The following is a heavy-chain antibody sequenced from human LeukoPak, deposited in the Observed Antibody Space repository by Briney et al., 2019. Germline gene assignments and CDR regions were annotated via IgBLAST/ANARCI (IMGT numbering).Heavy chain of an antibody. V-gene: IGHV1-18*01. D-gene: IGHD3-22*01. Sequence: GASVKVSCKASGDTFTSYGINWVRQAPGQGLEWMGWISGYNGNTKYVQKFQGRVTMTTDTSTSTAYMELRSLRSDNTAVYYCARDLTHRRNYDNSGYQIVPAFWGQGTLVTVSS. CDR2: ISGYNGNT. CDR1: GDTFTSYG. J-gene: IGHJ4*02. CDR3: ARDLTHRRNYDNSGYQIVPAF.